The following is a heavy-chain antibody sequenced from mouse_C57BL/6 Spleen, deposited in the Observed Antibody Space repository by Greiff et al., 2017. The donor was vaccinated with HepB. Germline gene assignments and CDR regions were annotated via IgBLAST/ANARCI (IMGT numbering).Heavy chain of an antibody. Sequence: QVQLQQPGAELVMPGASVKLSCKASGYTFTSYWMHWVKQRPGQGLEWIGEIDPSDSYTNYNQKFKGKSTLTVDKSSSTAYMQLSSLTSEDSAVYYCARKAGVDGYYGYFDYWGQGTTLTVSS. CDR2: IDPSDSYT. J-gene: IGHJ2*01. CDR3: ARKAGVDGYYGYFDY. CDR1: GYTFTSYW. D-gene: IGHD2-3*01. V-gene: IGHV1-69*01.